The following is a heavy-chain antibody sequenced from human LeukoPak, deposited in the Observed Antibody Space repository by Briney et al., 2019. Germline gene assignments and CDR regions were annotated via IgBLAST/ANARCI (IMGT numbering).Heavy chain of an antibody. Sequence: GSSVKVSCKASGGTFSSYAISWVRQAPGQGLEWMGGIIPIFGTANYAQKFQGRVTITADKSTSTAYMELSSLRSEDTAVYYCARGSENWNDYNWFYPWGQGTLVTVSS. D-gene: IGHD1-1*01. CDR1: GGTFSSYA. J-gene: IGHJ5*02. V-gene: IGHV1-69*06. CDR2: IIPIFGTA. CDR3: ARGSENWNDYNWFYP.